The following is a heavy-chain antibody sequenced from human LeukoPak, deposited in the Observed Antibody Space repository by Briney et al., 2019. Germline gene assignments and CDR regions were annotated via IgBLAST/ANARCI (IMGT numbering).Heavy chain of an antibody. D-gene: IGHD2-2*01. CDR3: ARQEAYCSSTSCYGNNWFDP. J-gene: IGHJ5*02. Sequence: SGTLSLTCAVSGGSISSSNWWSWVRQPPGKGLEWIGEIYHSGSTYYNPSLKSRVTISVDTSKNQFSLKLSSVTAADTAVYYCARQEAYCSSTSCYGNNWFDPWGQGTLVTVSS. CDR1: GGSISSSNW. CDR2: IYHSGST. V-gene: IGHV4-4*02.